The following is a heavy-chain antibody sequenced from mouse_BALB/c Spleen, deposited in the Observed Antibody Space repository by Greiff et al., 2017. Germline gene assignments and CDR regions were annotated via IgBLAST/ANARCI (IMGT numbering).Heavy chain of an antibody. D-gene: IGHD1-1*01. V-gene: IGHV5-17*02. CDR2: ISSGSSTI. CDR3: ARGTTVVAPYYYAMDY. CDR1: GFTFSSFG. Sequence: EVMLVESGGGLVQPGGSRKLSCAASGFTFSSFGMHWVRQAPEKGLEWVAYISSGSSTIYYADTVKGRFTISRDNPKNTLFLQMTSLRSEDTAMYYCARGTTVVAPYYYAMDYWGQGTSVTVSS. J-gene: IGHJ4*01.